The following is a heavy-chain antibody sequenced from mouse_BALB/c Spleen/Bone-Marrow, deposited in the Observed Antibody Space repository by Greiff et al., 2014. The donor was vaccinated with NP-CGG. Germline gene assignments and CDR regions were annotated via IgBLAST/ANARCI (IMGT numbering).Heavy chain of an antibody. Sequence: VQLKESGAELVKPGASVKLSCTASGFNIKDTYMHWVKQRPEQGLEWIGRIDPANGNTKYDPKFQGKATITADTSSNTAYLQLSSLTSEDTAVYYCARRYRGMAVDYWGQGTSVTVSS. CDR2: IDPANGNT. J-gene: IGHJ4*01. D-gene: IGHD2-14*01. V-gene: IGHV14-3*02. CDR1: GFNIKDTY. CDR3: ARRYRGMAVDY.